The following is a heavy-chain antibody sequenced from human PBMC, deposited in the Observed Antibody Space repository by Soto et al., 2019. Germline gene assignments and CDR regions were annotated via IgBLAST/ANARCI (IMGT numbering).Heavy chain of an antibody. V-gene: IGHV4-38-2*01. J-gene: IGHJ4*02. Sequence: QVQLQESGPGLVKPSETLSLTCAVSGYSISSGYYCGWIRQPPGKGLEWIGSIYHSGSTYYNPSLKIRVTVSVDRSKTQFSPQPSSVIAADTAVYYCAAVTTYGSGSYARYFDYWGQGTLVTVSS. D-gene: IGHD3-10*01. CDR2: IYHSGST. CDR3: AAVTTYGSGSYARYFDY. CDR1: GYSISSGYY.